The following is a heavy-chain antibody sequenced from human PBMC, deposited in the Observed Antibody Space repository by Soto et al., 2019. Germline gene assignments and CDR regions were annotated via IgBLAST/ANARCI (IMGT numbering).Heavy chain of an antibody. J-gene: IGHJ4*02. CDR1: GGSLSSYY. D-gene: IGHD4-4*01. CDR2: IYYSGST. CDR3: AREPEYSNLGFDY. V-gene: IGHV4-59*01. Sequence: SETLSLTCTVSGGSLSSYYWSWIRQPPGKGLEWIGYIYYSGSTNYNPSLKSRVTISVDTSKNQFSLKLSSVTAADTAVYYCAREPEYSNLGFDYWGQGTLVTVSS.